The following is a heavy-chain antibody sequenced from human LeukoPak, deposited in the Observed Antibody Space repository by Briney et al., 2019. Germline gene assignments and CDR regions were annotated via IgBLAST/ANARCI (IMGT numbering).Heavy chain of an antibody. CDR1: GGSISSSSYY. Sequence: SETLSLTCTVSGGSISSSSYYWGWIRQHPGKGLEWIGNIYYSGSTYYNPSLKSRVTISVDTSKNQFSLKLSSVTAADTALYFCARTMHYDVLTGYYMDWFDPWGQGTLVTVSS. CDR3: ARTMHYDVLTGYYMDWFDP. J-gene: IGHJ5*02. CDR2: IYYSGST. D-gene: IGHD3-9*01. V-gene: IGHV4-39*01.